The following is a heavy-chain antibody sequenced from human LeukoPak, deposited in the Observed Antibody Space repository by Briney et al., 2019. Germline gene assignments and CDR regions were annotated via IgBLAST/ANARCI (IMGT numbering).Heavy chain of an antibody. CDR2: IIPIFGTA. CDR3: ASRYPYYDILTGYYPDY. D-gene: IGHD3-9*01. J-gene: IGHJ4*02. CDR1: GGTFSSYA. Sequence: ASVKVSCKASGGTFSSYAISWVRQAPGQGLEWMGGIIPIFGTANYAQKFQGRVTITADKSTSTAYMELSSLRSEDTAVYYCASRYPYYDILTGYYPDYWGQGTLVTVSS. V-gene: IGHV1-69*06.